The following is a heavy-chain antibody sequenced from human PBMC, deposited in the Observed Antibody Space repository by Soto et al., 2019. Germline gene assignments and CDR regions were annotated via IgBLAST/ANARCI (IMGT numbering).Heavy chain of an antibody. J-gene: IGHJ4*02. Sequence: QVQLVESGGGVVQPGRSLRLSCAASGFTFSSYAMHWVRQAPGKGLEWVAVISYDGSNKYYADSVKGRFTISRDNSKNTLYLQMNSLRAEDTAVYYCARSTAVVAAEDYWGQGTLVTVSS. CDR2: ISYDGSNK. CDR1: GFTFSSYA. V-gene: IGHV3-30-3*01. CDR3: ARSTAVVAAEDY. D-gene: IGHD2-15*01.